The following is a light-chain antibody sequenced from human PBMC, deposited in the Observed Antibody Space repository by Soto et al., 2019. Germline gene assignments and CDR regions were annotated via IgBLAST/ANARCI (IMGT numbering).Light chain of an antibody. CDR2: EGS. Sequence: QSALTQPASVSGSPGQSITISCTATRSDVGSYKLVSWYQQHPGKAPKVMIYEGSKRPSGVSNRFSGSQSGNRASLTISGLLAEDEADYYCCSYVSSSTSVVFGGGTQLTVL. CDR3: CSYVSSSTSVV. CDR1: RSDVGSYKL. V-gene: IGLV2-23*01. J-gene: IGLJ2*01.